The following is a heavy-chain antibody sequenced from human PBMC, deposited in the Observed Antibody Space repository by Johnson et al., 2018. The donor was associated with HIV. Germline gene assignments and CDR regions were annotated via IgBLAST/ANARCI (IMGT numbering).Heavy chain of an antibody. CDR3: ARFPPGERDDAFDI. V-gene: IGHV3-30-3*01. CDR2: ISYDGSNK. Sequence: QVQLVESGGGVVQPGRSLRLSCAASGFTFSSYAMHWVRQAPGKGLEWVAVISYDGSNKYYADSVKGRFTISRDNSKNTLYLQMNSLRAEDTAVYYCARFPPGERDDAFDICGQGTMVTVSS. J-gene: IGHJ3*02. CDR1: GFTFSSYA. D-gene: IGHD1-1*01.